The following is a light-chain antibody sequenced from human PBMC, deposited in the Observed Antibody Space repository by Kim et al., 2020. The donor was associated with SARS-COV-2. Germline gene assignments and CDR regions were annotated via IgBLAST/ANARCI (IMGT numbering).Light chain of an antibody. CDR2: GKN. Sequence: VALGQTVRITSQGDSLRSYYATWYQQKPGQAPILVIYGKNNRPSGIPGRFSGSSSGNTASLTITGTQAGDEADYYCNSRDSNDNVVFGGGTQLTVL. V-gene: IGLV3-19*01. CDR3: NSRDSNDNVV. J-gene: IGLJ2*01. CDR1: SLRSYY.